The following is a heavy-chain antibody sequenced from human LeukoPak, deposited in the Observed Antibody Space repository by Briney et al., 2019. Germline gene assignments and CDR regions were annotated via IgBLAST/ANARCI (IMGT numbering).Heavy chain of an antibody. J-gene: IGHJ3*02. Sequence: SETLSLTCTVSGGSISNYYWTWVRQPPGKGLEWIGYIYTSGNTKYNPSLKNRVTISVDTSKNQFSLKLISVTGGDTSVYYCARHPRGTSTAFDIWGQGTMVTVSS. CDR1: GGSISNYY. CDR3: ARHPRGTSTAFDI. CDR2: IYTSGNT. V-gene: IGHV4-4*09. D-gene: IGHD3-10*01.